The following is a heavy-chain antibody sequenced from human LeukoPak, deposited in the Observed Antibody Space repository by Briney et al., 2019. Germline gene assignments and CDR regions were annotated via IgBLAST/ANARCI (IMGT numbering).Heavy chain of an antibody. CDR1: GGSITSSTYY. D-gene: IGHD3-10*01. V-gene: IGHV4-39*07. Sequence: SETLSLTCTVSGGSITSSTYYWGWIRQPPGKGLEWIGSIYYTGSTYYNPSLKSRVTISIDTSKNQFSLNLTSVTAADTAVYFCARDKIIRAAHDAFDIWGQGTMVTVSS. J-gene: IGHJ3*02. CDR2: IYYTGST. CDR3: ARDKIIRAAHDAFDI.